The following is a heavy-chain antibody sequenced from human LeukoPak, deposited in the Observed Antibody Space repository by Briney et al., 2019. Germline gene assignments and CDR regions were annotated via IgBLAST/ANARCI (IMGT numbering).Heavy chain of an antibody. CDR2: INPANGDA. CDR3: ARDLKYYYDSSGYYSSAYYFDY. CDR1: GYTFTDYF. D-gene: IGHD3-22*01. V-gene: IGHV1-2*06. Sequence: ASVKVSCKASGYTFTDYFMHWVRQAPGQGLEWMGRINPANGDALFAQRFQGRVTMTRDTSINTAYMELSGLTSDDTAVYYCARDLKYYYDSSGYYSSAYYFDYWGQGTLVTVSS. J-gene: IGHJ4*02.